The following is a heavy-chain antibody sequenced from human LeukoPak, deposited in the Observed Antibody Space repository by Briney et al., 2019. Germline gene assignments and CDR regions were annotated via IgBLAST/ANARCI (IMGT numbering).Heavy chain of an antibody. D-gene: IGHD3-10*01. Sequence: SETLSLTCTVSGGSISSSSYYWGWIRQPPGKGLEWIGSIYYSGSTYYNPSLKSRVTISVDTSKNQFSLKLSSVTAADTAVYYCARDWIGGMNRYYFDYWGQGTLVTVSS. CDR3: ARDWIGGMNRYYFDY. V-gene: IGHV4-39*02. CDR2: IYYSGST. CDR1: GGSISSSSYY. J-gene: IGHJ4*02.